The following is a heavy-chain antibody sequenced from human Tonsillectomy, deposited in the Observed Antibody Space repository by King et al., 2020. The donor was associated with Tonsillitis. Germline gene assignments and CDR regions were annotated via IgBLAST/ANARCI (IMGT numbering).Heavy chain of an antibody. J-gene: IGHJ6*02. CDR1: GFTFSSYA. Sequence: VQLVESGGGVVQPGRSLRLSCAASGFTFSSYAMHWVRQAPGKGLEWVAVISFDGSSKDYAASVKGRFTISRDNSKNTLSLQMNNLRTEDTTVYLCATRDGALDYYDYGLDVWGRGTPVTVSS. CDR2: ISFDGSSK. CDR3: ATRDGALDYYDYGLDV. V-gene: IGHV3-30-3*01. D-gene: IGHD4-17*01.